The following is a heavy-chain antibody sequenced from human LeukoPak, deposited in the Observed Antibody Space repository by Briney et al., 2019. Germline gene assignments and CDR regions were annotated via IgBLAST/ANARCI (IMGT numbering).Heavy chain of an antibody. D-gene: IGHD2-2*01. V-gene: IGHV3-30-3*01. CDR2: ISYDGSNK. Sequence: GGSLRLSCAASGFTFSSYAMHWVRQAPGKGLEWVAVISYDGSNKYYADSVKGRFTISRDNSKNTLYLQMNSLRAEDTAVYYCARETYQLLLEYYFDYWGQGTLVTVSS. CDR3: ARETYQLLLEYYFDY. J-gene: IGHJ4*02. CDR1: GFTFSSYA.